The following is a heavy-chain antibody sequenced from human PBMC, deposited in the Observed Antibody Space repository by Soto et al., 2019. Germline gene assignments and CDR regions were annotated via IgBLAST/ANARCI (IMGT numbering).Heavy chain of an antibody. V-gene: IGHV4-30-4*01. CDR3: ASGGSSVWYDP. D-gene: IGHD1-26*01. CDR1: SGSISSADYY. CDR2: IYYTGSA. J-gene: IGHJ5*02. Sequence: VQLQESGPGLVKPSQTLSLTCTVSSGSISSADYYWSWIRQPPGKGLEWIGYIYYTGSAYYNPYLKSRCTMSVDTFKTQFHLQVTSVTAAATAVTYGASGGSSVWYDPRGQGPPVTVSS.